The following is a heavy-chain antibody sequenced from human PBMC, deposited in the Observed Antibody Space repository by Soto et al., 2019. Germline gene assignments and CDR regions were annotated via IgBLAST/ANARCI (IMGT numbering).Heavy chain of an antibody. V-gene: IGHV1-18*01. CDR1: GYSFSNYG. J-gene: IGHJ5*02. CDR3: ARGGVGYCSGGTCPHNWFDP. CDR2: VSPYNGNT. Sequence: QVPLVQSGAEVKEPGASVKVSCKASGYSFSNYGITWVRQAPGQGLEWMGWVSPYNGNTNYAQKLQGRVTMTTVTSTTTAYMELRSLRSDDTAVYYCARGGVGYCSGGTCPHNWFDPWGQGSLVSVSS. D-gene: IGHD2-15*01.